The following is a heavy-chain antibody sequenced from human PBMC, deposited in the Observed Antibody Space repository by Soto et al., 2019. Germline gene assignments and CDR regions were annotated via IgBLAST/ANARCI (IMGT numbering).Heavy chain of an antibody. D-gene: IGHD3-22*01. CDR1: GGSISSYY. V-gene: IGHV4-59*08. CDR2: IYYSGST. CDR3: ARLGGYYQAFDS. Sequence: SETLSLTCTVSGGSISSYYWSWIRQPPGKGLEWIGYIYYSGSTSYNPSLKSRVTISVDTSKNQFSLKLSSVTAADTAVYYCARLGGYYQAFDSWGQGTLVTV. J-gene: IGHJ4*02.